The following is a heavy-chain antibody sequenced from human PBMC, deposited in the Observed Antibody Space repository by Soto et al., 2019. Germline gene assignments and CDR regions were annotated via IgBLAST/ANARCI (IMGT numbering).Heavy chain of an antibody. D-gene: IGHD5-12*01. V-gene: IGHV3-30*18. CDR3: AKDTATAITSYYFYGMDV. J-gene: IGHJ6*02. CDR1: GFIFSTYG. CDR2: ISYDGRNK. Sequence: MQLVESGGGVVQPGRSLRVSCEASGFIFSTYGMHWVRQAPGKGLEWVAVISYDGRNKYYADSVRGRFTISRDNSKNTLHLQMNSLRGEDTAVYYCAKDTATAITSYYFYGMDVWGQGTTVTVSS.